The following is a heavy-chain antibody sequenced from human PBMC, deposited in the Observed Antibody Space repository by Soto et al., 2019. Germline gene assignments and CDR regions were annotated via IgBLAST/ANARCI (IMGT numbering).Heavy chain of an antibody. Sequence: GASVKVSCKASGYTFTSYAMHWVRQAPGQRLEWMGWINSGNGNTKYSQKFQGRVTITRDTSASTAYMELSSLRSEDTAVYYCARQYGIAVLKLGFDSWGQGTLVTVSS. D-gene: IGHD6-19*01. J-gene: IGHJ5*01. CDR2: INSGNGNT. CDR1: GYTFTSYA. V-gene: IGHV1-3*01. CDR3: ARQYGIAVLKLGFDS.